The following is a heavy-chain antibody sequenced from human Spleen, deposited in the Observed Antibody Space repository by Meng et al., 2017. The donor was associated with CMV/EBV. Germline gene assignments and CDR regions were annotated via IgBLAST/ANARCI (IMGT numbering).Heavy chain of an antibody. J-gene: IGHJ5*02. Sequence: SCQASAYPFSSHDISWVRQAPGPGPEWMGWISTYNGNTKNTQKFPGRVTLTTETSTSTASMELGSLRSDDTAVYYCAIRGYSNWFAPWGQGTLVTVSS. CDR2: ISTYNGNT. D-gene: IGHD4-23*01. CDR3: AIRGYSNWFAP. CDR1: AYPFSSHD. V-gene: IGHV1-18*04.